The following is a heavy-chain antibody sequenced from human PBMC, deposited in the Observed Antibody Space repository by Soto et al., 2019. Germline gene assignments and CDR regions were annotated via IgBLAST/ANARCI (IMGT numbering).Heavy chain of an antibody. J-gene: IGHJ3*02. D-gene: IGHD3-10*01. CDR1: GDSVSSNSAA. Sequence: SQTLSLTCATSGDSVSSNSAAWNWLRQSPSRGLEWLGRTYYRSKWYNDYAPSVKSQITINPDTSRNQFSLQLNSVTPEDTAVYYCARERGVLSEAFDIWGQGTVVTVSS. V-gene: IGHV6-1*01. CDR3: ARERGVLSEAFDI. CDR2: TYYRSKWYN.